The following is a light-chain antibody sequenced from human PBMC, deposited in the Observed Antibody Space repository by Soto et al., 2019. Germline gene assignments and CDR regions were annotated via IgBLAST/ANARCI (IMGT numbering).Light chain of an antibody. J-gene: IGKJ4*01. V-gene: IGKV1-9*01. CDR2: AAS. CDR1: QGIISY. Sequence: DIQLTQSPSFLSASVGDRVTITCRASQGIISYLAWYQQKPGKAPKLLVYAASTLQSGVPSRVSGSGSGTEFPLTIRSLQPEDFATYYCQQLNSYPLPFGGGTKVEIQ. CDR3: QQLNSYPLP.